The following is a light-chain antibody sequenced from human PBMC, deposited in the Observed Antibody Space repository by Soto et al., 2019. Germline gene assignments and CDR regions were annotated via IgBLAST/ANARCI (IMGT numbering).Light chain of an antibody. CDR1: SGHSSYV. J-gene: IGLJ7*02. V-gene: IGLV4-69*02. CDR3: QTGGTGIAV. CDR2: LNSDGSH. Sequence: QLVLTQPPSASASLGASVKLSCTLSSGHSSYVIAWHQQQPEKAPRYLMRLNSDGSHSKGDGIPDRFSGSSSGAERYLTISSIQCEDEADYSFQTGGTGIAVFGGGTPLTA.